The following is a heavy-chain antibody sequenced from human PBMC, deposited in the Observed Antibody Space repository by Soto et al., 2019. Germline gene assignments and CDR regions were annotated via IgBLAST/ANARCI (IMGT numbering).Heavy chain of an antibody. J-gene: IGHJ3*02. D-gene: IGHD5-18*01. CDR2: IYWDDDK. CDR3: AHRLGTGYSYGKGAFDI. CDR1: GFSLSTSGVG. Sequence: QITLKESGPTLVKPTQTLTLTCTFSGFSLSTSGVGVGWIRQPPGKALEWLALIYWDDDKRYSPSLKSRLTITKDTSKNQVVLTMTNMDPVDTATYYCAHRLGTGYSYGKGAFDIWGQGTMVTVSS. V-gene: IGHV2-5*02.